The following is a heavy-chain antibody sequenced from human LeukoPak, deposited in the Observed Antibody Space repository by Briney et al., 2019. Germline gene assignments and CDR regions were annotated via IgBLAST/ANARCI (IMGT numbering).Heavy chain of an antibody. V-gene: IGHV3-53*01. CDR2: IYAGGNT. Sequence: GGSLRLSCAVSGFTVSNNYMSWVRQAPGKGLEWVSVIYAGGNTYYADSVKGRFTISRDDSKNTLYLQMNSLRAEDTAVYYCAKSGLNRFDYWGQGTLVTVSS. CDR1: GFTVSNNY. J-gene: IGHJ4*02. CDR3: AKSGLNRFDY. D-gene: IGHD2-15*01.